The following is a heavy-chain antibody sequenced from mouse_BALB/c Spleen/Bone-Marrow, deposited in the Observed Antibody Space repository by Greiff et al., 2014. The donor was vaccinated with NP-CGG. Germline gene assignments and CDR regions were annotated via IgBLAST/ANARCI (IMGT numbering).Heavy chain of an antibody. CDR3: ATYLYGDTATFDY. CDR1: GFNIKDTY. CDR2: IDPANGNT. J-gene: IGHJ2*01. D-gene: IGHD1-2*01. V-gene: IGHV14-3*02. Sequence: EVMLVESGAELVKPGASVKLSCTASGFNIKDTYMHWVKQRPEQGLEWIGRIDPANGNTKYDPKFQGQATITADTSSNPAYLQPSSLPSEDAAVYYCATYLYGDTATFDYWGQGTTLTVSS.